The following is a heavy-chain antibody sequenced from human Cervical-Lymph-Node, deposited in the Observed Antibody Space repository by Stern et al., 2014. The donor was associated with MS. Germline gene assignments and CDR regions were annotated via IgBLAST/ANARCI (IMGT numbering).Heavy chain of an antibody. CDR3: ARGGYGGNSGVSGPGVLDY. J-gene: IGHJ4*02. Sequence: QVQLVQSGAEVKKPGSSVKVSCKASGGTFSSYAISWVRQAPGQGLEWMGGIIPIFGTANYAQKFQGRVTITADESTSTAYMELSSLRSEDTAVYYCARGGYGGNSGVSGPGVLDYWGQGTLVTVSS. V-gene: IGHV1-69*12. CDR2: IIPIFGTA. D-gene: IGHD4-23*01. CDR1: GGTFSSYA.